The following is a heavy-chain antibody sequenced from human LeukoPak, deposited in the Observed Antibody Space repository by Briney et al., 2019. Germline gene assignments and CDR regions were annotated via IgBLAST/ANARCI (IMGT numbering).Heavy chain of an antibody. V-gene: IGHV1-2*02. CDR3: ATTWPSGDPVYPGEVSTHYYYYYMDV. CDR2: INPNSGGT. CDR1: GYTFTGYY. D-gene: IGHD1-14*01. Sequence: ASVTVSFKASGYTFTGYYMHWVRQAPGQGLEWMGWINPNSGGTNYAQKFQGRVTMTRDTSISTAYMELSRLRSDDTAVYYCATTWPSGDPVYPGEVSTHYYYYYMDVWGKGTTVTVSS. J-gene: IGHJ6*03.